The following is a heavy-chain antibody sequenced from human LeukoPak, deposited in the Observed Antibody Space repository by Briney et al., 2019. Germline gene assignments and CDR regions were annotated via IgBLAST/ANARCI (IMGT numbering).Heavy chain of an antibody. Sequence: SETLSLTCTVSGGSISSSSYYWGWTRQPPGKGLEWIGSIYYSGSTYYNPSLKSRVTISVDTSKNQFSLKPSSVTATDTAVYYCARPFTKNSSGRDFEYWGQGTLVTVSS. J-gene: IGHJ4*02. D-gene: IGHD6-19*01. CDR1: GGSISSSSYY. V-gene: IGHV4-39*01. CDR2: IYYSGST. CDR3: ARPFTKNSSGRDFEY.